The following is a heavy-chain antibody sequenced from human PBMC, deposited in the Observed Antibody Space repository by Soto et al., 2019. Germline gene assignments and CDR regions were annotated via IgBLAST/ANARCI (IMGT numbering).Heavy chain of an antibody. D-gene: IGHD1-26*01. CDR3: VKDMEENYQVGYFDY. J-gene: IGHJ4*02. CDR1: GFTVDDYP. Sequence: GGSLRLSCAASGFTVDDYPMHWVRQAPGKGIEWVSGINWNSGAIAYAESVKGRFTISSDNAKNSLYLQMNSLRTDDTALYSCVKDMEENYQVGYFDYWGQGTLVTVSS. V-gene: IGHV3-9*01. CDR2: INWNSGAI.